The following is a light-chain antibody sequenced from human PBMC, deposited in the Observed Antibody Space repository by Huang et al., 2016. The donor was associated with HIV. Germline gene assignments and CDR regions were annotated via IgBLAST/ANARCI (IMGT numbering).Light chain of an antibody. Sequence: DIQMTQSPFSLSASVGDRVTITCQASQDIRNYLNWSQQKPGRAPKLLIYDASNFETGVPSRFSGSGSGTDFSFTISSLQPEDIATYYCQQYGNLPLTFGGGTKVEIK. CDR2: DAS. CDR1: QDIRNY. J-gene: IGKJ4*01. V-gene: IGKV1-33*01. CDR3: QQYGNLPLT.